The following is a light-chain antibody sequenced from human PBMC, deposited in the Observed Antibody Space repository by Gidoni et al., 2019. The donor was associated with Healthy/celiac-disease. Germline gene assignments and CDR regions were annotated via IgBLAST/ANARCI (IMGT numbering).Light chain of an antibody. CDR1: QSLLHSNGDNY. J-gene: IGKJ2*01. Sequence: DMVMTQSPLSLPVTPGEPASISCRSSQSLLHSNGDNYVAWYRQKPGQSPPLLIYLGANRASGVPDRFSGSGSGTDFTLKISRVEAEDVGVYYCMQALQTPPTFGQGTKLEIK. CDR2: LGA. V-gene: IGKV2-28*01. CDR3: MQALQTPPT.